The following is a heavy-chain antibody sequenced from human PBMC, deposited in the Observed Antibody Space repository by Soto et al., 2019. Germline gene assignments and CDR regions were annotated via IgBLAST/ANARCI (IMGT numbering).Heavy chain of an antibody. J-gene: IGHJ5*02. CDR1: GGSISSSSYY. Sequence: SETLSLTCTVSGGSISSSSYYWGWIRQPPGKGLEWIGSIYYSGSTYYNPSLKSRVTISVDTSKNQFSLKLSSVTAADTAVYYCGPSGSYFYDNWFDPWGQGTLVTVSS. D-gene: IGHD1-26*01. V-gene: IGHV4-39*01. CDR2: IYYSGST. CDR3: GPSGSYFYDNWFDP.